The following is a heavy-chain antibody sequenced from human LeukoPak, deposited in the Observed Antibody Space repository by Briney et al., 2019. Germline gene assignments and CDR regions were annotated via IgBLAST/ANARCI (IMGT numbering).Heavy chain of an antibody. V-gene: IGHV3-48*01. CDR1: GFTFSSYS. J-gene: IGHJ4*02. D-gene: IGHD5-18*01. CDR2: ISSSSSTI. Sequence: GGSLRLSCAASGFTFSSYSMNWVRQAPGKGLEWVSYISSSSSTIYYADSVKGRFTISRDNAKNSLYLQMNSLRAEDTAVYGYSYRLATGAANNYWGQGTLVTVSS. CDR3: SYRLATGAANNY.